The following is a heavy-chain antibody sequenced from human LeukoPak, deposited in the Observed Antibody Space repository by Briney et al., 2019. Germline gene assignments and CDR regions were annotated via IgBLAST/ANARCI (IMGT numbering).Heavy chain of an antibody. D-gene: IGHD2-15*01. Sequence: ASVKVSCKASGYTFTSYDINWVRQATGQGLEWMGWMNPNSGNTGYAQKFQGRVTITRNTSISTAYMELSSLRSEDTAVYYCARVYPCSGGSCYSDGPDYWGQGTLVTVSS. CDR2: MNPNSGNT. CDR3: ARVYPCSGGSCYSDGPDY. V-gene: IGHV1-8*03. J-gene: IGHJ4*02. CDR1: GYTFTSYD.